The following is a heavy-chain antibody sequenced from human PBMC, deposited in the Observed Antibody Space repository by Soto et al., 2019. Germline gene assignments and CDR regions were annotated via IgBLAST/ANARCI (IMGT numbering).Heavy chain of an antibody. CDR1: GGTFSSYA. D-gene: IGHD3-22*01. J-gene: IGHJ4*02. CDR3: ARSSTNYYDSSGVPGVDY. V-gene: IGHV1-69*13. Sequence: SVKVSCKASGGTFSSYAISWVRQAPGQGLEWMGGIIPIFGTANYAQKFQGRVTITADESTSTAYMELSSLRSEDTAVYYCARSSTNYYDSSGVPGVDYWGQGTLVT. CDR2: IIPIFGTA.